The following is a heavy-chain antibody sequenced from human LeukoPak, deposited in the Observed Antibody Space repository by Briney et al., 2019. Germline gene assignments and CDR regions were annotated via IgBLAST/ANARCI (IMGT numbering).Heavy chain of an antibody. CDR3: ARDPGSSAFDY. Sequence: PGGSLRLSCAASRFTFTNYWMTWVRQAPGKGLEFVANINQDESVKNYVDSVKGRFTISRDNAENSLHLQMNSLRVEDTAVYYCARDPGSSAFDYWGQGTLVTVSS. CDR2: INQDESVK. V-gene: IGHV3-7*01. D-gene: IGHD5/OR15-5a*01. CDR1: RFTFTNYW. J-gene: IGHJ4*02.